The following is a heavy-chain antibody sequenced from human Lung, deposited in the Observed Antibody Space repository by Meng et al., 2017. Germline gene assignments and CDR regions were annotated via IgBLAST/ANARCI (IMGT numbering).Heavy chain of an antibody. Sequence: ECGGDLVRLGGSLRLPCAASVFTFRHAWMSWVRQAPGKGVEWVGRIKSKTDGEPADYAAPVKGRFTISRDDSQNTLYLQMNSLKTEDTAVYYCQWLSTHPPDQWGQGTLVTVSS. V-gene: IGHV3-15*01. D-gene: IGHD3-22*01. CDR2: IKSKTDGEPA. J-gene: IGHJ4*01. CDR1: VFTFRHAW. CDR3: QWLSTHPPDQ.